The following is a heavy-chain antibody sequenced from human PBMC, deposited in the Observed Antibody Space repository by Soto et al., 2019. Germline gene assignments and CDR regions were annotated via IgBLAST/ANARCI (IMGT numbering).Heavy chain of an antibody. CDR2: IKQDGSEK. J-gene: IGHJ4*02. D-gene: IGHD3-10*01. Sequence: PGGSLRLSCAASGFTFSSYWMSWVRQAPGKGLEWVANIKQDGSEKYYVDSVKGRFTISRDNAKNSLYLQMNSLRAEDTAVYYCARDHPGVLWFGELLSGPADYFDYWGQGTLVTVSS. CDR3: ARDHPGVLWFGELLSGPADYFDY. CDR1: GFTFSSYW. V-gene: IGHV3-7*01.